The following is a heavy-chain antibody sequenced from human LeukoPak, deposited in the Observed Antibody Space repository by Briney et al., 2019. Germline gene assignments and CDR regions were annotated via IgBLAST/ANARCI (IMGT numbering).Heavy chain of an antibody. D-gene: IGHD1-20*01. CDR3: AKGTNWNFDY. Sequence: GESLKISCAASGFTFSSYGMHWVRQAPGKGLEWVAVIWYDGSNKYYADSVKGRFTISRDNSKNTLYLQMNSLRAEDTAVYYCAKGTNWNFDYWGRGTLVTVSS. V-gene: IGHV3-33*06. CDR2: IWYDGSNK. CDR1: GFTFSSYG. J-gene: IGHJ4*02.